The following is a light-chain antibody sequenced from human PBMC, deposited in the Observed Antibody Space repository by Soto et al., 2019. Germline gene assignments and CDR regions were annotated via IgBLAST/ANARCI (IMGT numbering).Light chain of an antibody. CDR1: SGHSSYI. CDR3: ETWDSNTYV. V-gene: IGLV4-60*02. CDR2: LEGSGSY. Sequence: QLVLTQSSSASASLGSSVKLTCTLSSGHSSYIIAWHQQQPGMAPRYLMKLEGSGSYNKGSGVPDRFSGSSSGADRYLTISNLQFEDEADYYCETWDSNTYVFGTGTKVTVL. J-gene: IGLJ1*01.